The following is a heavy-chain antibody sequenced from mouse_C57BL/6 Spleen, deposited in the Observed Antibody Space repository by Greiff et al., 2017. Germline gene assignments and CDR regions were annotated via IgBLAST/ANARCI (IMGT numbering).Heavy chain of an antibody. V-gene: IGHV1-50*01. D-gene: IGHD2-4*01. Sequence: QVQLQQSGAELVKPGASVKLSCKASGYTFTSYWMQWVKQRPGQGLEWIGEIDPSDSYTNYNQKFKGKATLTVDTSSSTAYMQLSSLTSEDSAVYYCARRYDFSFDYWGQGTTLTVSS. CDR1: GYTFTSYW. CDR2: IDPSDSYT. CDR3: ARRYDFSFDY. J-gene: IGHJ2*01.